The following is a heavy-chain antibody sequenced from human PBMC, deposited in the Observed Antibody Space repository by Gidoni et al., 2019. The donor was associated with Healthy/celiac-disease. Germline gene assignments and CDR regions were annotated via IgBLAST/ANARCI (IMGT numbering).Heavy chain of an antibody. CDR2: INHSGST. CDR3: ARFGGYGEKAFDY. D-gene: IGHD4-17*01. CDR1: GGSFSGYY. V-gene: IGHV4-34*01. Sequence: QVQLQQWGAGLLTPSETLSLPCAVYGGSFSGYYWSWIRQPPGKGLEWIGEINHSGSTNYNQSLKSRVTISVDTSKNQFSLKLSSVTAADTAVYYCARFGGYGEKAFDYWGQGTLVTVSS. J-gene: IGHJ4*02.